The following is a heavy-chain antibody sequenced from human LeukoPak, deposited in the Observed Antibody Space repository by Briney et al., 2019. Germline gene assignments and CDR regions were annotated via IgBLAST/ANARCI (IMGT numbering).Heavy chain of an antibody. D-gene: IGHD5-12*01. V-gene: IGHV1-8*01. CDR3: ARGRHPGPTWISEY. J-gene: IGHJ4*02. Sequence: ASVKVSCKASEYTFTSYDINWVRQATGQGLEWMGWMNPNSGNTGYAQKFQGRVTLTRNTSISTAYMELSSLTFEDTAVYYCARGRHPGPTWISEYWGQGTLVTVSS. CDR1: EYTFTSYD. CDR2: MNPNSGNT.